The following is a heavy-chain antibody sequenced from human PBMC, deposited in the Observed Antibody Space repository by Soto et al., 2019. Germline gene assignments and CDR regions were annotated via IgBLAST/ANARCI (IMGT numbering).Heavy chain of an antibody. CDR2: IIPIFGTA. CDR3: ARAYLEWFAVDYYYYYGMDV. CDR1: GGTFSSYA. V-gene: IGHV1-69*06. Sequence: SVKVSCKASGGTFSSYAISWVRQAPGQGLEWMGGIIPIFGTANYAQKFQGRVTITADKSTSTAYMELSSLRSEDTAVYYCARAYLEWFAVDYYYYYGMDVWGQGTTVTVSS. D-gene: IGHD3-3*01. J-gene: IGHJ6*02.